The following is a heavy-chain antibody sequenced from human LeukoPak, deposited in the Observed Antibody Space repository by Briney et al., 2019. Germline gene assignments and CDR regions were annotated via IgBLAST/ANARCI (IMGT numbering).Heavy chain of an antibody. CDR2: IYHSGST. J-gene: IGHJ6*03. D-gene: IGHD4-11*01. CDR1: GGSISSGGYY. V-gene: IGHV4-30-2*01. Sequence: PSQTLSLTCTVSGGSISSGGYYWSWIRQPPGKGLEWIGYIYHSGSTYYNPSLKSRVTISVDRSKNQFSLKLSSVTAADTAVYYCAREGTVTTVPYYYYMDVWGKGTTVTVSS. CDR3: AREGTVTTVPYYYYMDV.